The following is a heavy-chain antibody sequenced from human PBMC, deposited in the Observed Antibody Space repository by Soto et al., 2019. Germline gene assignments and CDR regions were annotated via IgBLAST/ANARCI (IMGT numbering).Heavy chain of an antibody. Sequence: SETLSLTCTVSGVSISSYYWSWLRQSPGKRLEWIAYIYYTGDTNFNPSLESRVTISVDTSKNQFSLKLTSVTAADTAVYYCARIDFLNWFDPWGQGTLVTVS. V-gene: IGHV4-59*01. CDR2: IYYTGDT. CDR3: ARIDFLNWFDP. CDR1: GVSISSYY. D-gene: IGHD3-3*01. J-gene: IGHJ5*02.